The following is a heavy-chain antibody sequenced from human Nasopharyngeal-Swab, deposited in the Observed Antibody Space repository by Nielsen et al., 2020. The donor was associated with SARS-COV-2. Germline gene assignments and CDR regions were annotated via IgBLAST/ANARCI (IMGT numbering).Heavy chain of an antibody. V-gene: IGHV4-59*08. D-gene: IGHD3-16*01. Sequence: SETLSLTCTVSGGSISSYYWSWIRQPPGKGLEWIGYIYYSGCTNYNPSLKSRVTISVDTSKNQFSLKLSSVTAADTAVYYCARGLGTDGLLYYYYYGMDVWGQGTTVTVSS. CDR2: IYYSGCT. CDR3: ARGLGTDGLLYYYYYGMDV. CDR1: GGSISSYY. J-gene: IGHJ6*02.